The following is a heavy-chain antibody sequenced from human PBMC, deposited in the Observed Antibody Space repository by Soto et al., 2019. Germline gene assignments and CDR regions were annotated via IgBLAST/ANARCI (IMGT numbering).Heavy chain of an antibody. CDR2: IYYSGST. CDR3: ARRGRDYDFWSGYYFHYYYYGMDV. D-gene: IGHD3-3*01. J-gene: IGHJ6*02. CDR1: GGSISSSSYY. V-gene: IGHV4-39*01. Sequence: SETLSLTCTVSGGSISSSSYYWGWIRQPPGKGLEWIGSIYYSGSTYYNPSLKSRVTISVDTSKNQFSLKLSSVTAADTAVYYCARRGRDYDFWSGYYFHYYYYGMDVWGQGTTVTVSS.